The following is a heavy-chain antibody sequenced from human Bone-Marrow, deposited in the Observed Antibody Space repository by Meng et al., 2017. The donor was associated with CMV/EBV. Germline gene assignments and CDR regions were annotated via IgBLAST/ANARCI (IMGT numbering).Heavy chain of an antibody. J-gene: IGHJ4*02. D-gene: IGHD6-6*01. CDR2: ITYDGSNT. CDR3: ARAMIIAARALDF. Sequence: GESLKISCAVSGFSFNDYGIHWVRQAPGKGLEWVTFITYDGSNTYYADSVKGRFTISRDNSKNTLYLQMNSLRDEDTAVYYCARAMIIAARALDFWGQGTLVTVSS. CDR1: GFSFNDYG. V-gene: IGHV3-30*03.